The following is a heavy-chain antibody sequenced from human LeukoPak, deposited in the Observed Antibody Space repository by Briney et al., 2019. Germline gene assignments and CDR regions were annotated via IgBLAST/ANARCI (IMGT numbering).Heavy chain of an antibody. CDR3: GKTDIYFNPIDY. CDR2: IHRAGRT. CDR1: GVSISSSEW. V-gene: IGHV4-4*02. J-gene: IGHJ4*02. D-gene: IGHD3-9*01. Sequence: SETLSLTCAVSGVSISSSEWWIWVRQPPGQGLEWIGEIHRAGRTRYNPSRKSRVTISMDYSKNQFSLKLTSVTAADTAIYYCGKTDIYFNPIDYWGPGSLVTVSS.